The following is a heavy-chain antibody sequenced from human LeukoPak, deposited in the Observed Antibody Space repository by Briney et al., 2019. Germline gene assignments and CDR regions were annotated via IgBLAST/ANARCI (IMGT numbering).Heavy chain of an antibody. CDR1: GGSITSYY. CDR2: MYYSGTT. Sequence: SETLSLACTVSGGSITSYYRSWIRQSPGKGLEWIGFMYYSGTTNYNPSLKSRVTISVDTSKNQFSLKLSSVTAADTAVYYCARGEGVGQLLIDYWGQGTLVTVSS. V-gene: IGHV4-59*08. D-gene: IGHD2-2*01. J-gene: IGHJ4*02. CDR3: ARGEGVGQLLIDY.